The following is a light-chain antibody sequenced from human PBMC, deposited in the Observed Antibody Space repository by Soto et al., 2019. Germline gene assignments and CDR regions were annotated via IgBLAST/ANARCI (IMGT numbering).Light chain of an antibody. CDR1: SSDIGSYDY. V-gene: IGLV2-14*03. Sequence: QSVLTQPASVSGSPGQSVTISCTGGSSDIGSYDYVSWYQQHPGKAPKLIIYDVTVRPSGISNRFSGSKSGNTASLTVSGLTADDEAVYFCSSYTDTNTVIFGGGTKVTLL. J-gene: IGLJ2*01. CDR2: DVT. CDR3: SSYTDTNTVI.